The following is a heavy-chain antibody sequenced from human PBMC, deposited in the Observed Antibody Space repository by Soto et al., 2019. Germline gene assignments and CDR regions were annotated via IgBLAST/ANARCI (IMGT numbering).Heavy chain of an antibody. CDR2: IYPGDSDT. V-gene: IGHV5-51*01. J-gene: IGHJ6*03. D-gene: IGHD2-2*01. Sequence: PGESLKISCKGSGYSFTSYWIGWVRQMPGKGLEWMGIIYPGDSDTRYSPSFQGQVTISADKSISTAYLQWSSLKASDTAMYYCARRVSVVPAAIGDDYYYYMDVWGKGTTVTVSS. CDR1: GYSFTSYW. CDR3: ARRVSVVPAAIGDDYYYYMDV.